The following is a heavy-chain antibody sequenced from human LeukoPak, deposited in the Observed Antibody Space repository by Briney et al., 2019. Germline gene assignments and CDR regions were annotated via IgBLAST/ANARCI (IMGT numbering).Heavy chain of an antibody. CDR3: ARELASGS. D-gene: IGHD5-12*01. J-gene: IGHJ5*02. Sequence: AGGSLRLSCAASGFTFSSYWMHWVRQAPGKGLVWVSRIKSDGSSATYADSAKGRFTISRDNAKSTLYLQMNSLRTEDTAVYYCARELASGSWGQGTLVTVSS. CDR2: IKSDGSSA. V-gene: IGHV3-74*01. CDR1: GFTFSSYW.